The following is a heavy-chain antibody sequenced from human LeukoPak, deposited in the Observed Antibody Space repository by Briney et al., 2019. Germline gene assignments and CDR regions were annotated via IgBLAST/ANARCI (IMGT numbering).Heavy chain of an antibody. V-gene: IGHV1-8*02. J-gene: IGHJ4*02. CDR1: GGTFSSYA. CDR3: ARGETWGSSFDY. Sequence: ASVKVSCKASGGTFSSYAINWVRQATGQGLEWMGWMNPNSGNTGYAQKFQGGVTMTRNTSISTAYMELSSLRSEDTAVYYCARGETWGSSFDYWGQGTLVTVSS. CDR2: MNPNSGNT. D-gene: IGHD7-27*01.